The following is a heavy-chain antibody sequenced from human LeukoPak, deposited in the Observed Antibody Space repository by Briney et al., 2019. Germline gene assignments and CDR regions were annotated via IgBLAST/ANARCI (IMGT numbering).Heavy chain of an antibody. CDR1: GGTFSSYA. J-gene: IGHJ4*02. CDR3: ASGYYDSSGYYHHYFDY. Sequence: ASVKVSCKASGGTFSSYAISWVRQAPGQGLEWMGGIIPIFGTANYAQKFQGRVTITADESTSTAYMELSSLRSEDTAVYYCASGYYDSSGYYHHYFDYWGQGTLVIVSS. D-gene: IGHD3-22*01. CDR2: IIPIFGTA. V-gene: IGHV1-69*13.